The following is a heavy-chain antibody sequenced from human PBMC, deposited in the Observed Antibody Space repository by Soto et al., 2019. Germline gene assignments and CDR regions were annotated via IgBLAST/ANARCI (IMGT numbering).Heavy chain of an antibody. CDR2: ISAYNGNT. Sequence: GASVKVSCKASGYTFTSYGISWVRQAPGQGLEWMGWISAYNGNTNYAQKLQGRVTMTTDTSTSTAYMELRSLRSDVTAVYYCARDLSVTPGRNYFDYWGQGTLVTVSS. V-gene: IGHV1-18*01. J-gene: IGHJ4*02. CDR3: ARDLSVTPGRNYFDY. D-gene: IGHD4-17*01. CDR1: GYTFTSYG.